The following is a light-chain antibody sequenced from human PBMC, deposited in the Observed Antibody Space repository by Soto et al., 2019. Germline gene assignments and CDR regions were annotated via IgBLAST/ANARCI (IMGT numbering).Light chain of an antibody. CDR1: SSDVGSYNL. CDR3: CSYAGSSTFVV. Sequence: QSALTQPASVSGSPGQSITISCTGTSSDVGSYNLVSWYQQHPGKAPKLMIYEGSKRPSGVSNRFSGSKSGNMASLTISGLQAEDEAHYYCCSYAGSSTFVVFGGGTKLTVL. CDR2: EGS. J-gene: IGLJ2*01. V-gene: IGLV2-23*03.